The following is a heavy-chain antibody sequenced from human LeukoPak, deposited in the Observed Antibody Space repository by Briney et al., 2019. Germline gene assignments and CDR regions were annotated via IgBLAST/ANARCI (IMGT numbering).Heavy chain of an antibody. Sequence: GGSLRLSCAASGFTFSSYGMSWVRQAPGKGLEWVSAISGSGGSTYYADSVKGRFTISRDNAKNSLYLQMNSLRAEDTAVYYCARSYGDYVRYYYYMDVWGKGTTVTVSS. CDR3: ARSYGDYVRYYYYMDV. V-gene: IGHV3-23*01. D-gene: IGHD4-17*01. CDR1: GFTFSSYG. CDR2: ISGSGGST. J-gene: IGHJ6*03.